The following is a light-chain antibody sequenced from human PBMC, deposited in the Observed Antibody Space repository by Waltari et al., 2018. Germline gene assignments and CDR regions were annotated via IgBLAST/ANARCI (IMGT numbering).Light chain of an antibody. CDR2: ADI. CDR1: SGSITSSY. V-gene: IGLV6-57*01. Sequence: NFLLTQPHSVSGSPGKTVIISCTRSSGSITSSYVPWYQLRPGSSPITVIYADIQRPSGVSDRFAGSLDSSSNSAILTISGLKTEDEGDYYCQSYDSTDFIFGGGTTLT. CDR3: QSYDSTDFI. J-gene: IGLJ2*01.